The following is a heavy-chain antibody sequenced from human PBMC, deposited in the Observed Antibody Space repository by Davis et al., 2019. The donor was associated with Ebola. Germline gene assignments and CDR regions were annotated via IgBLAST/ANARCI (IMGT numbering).Heavy chain of an antibody. J-gene: IGHJ6*02. Sequence: AASVKVSCKISGCTFETFAISWVRQAPGQGLEWMGGLIPILGSLNDAHLLRARVKITADQSTRTAYMELTGLRPDDTAVYYCATDLSRGDCTGASCHGGNYYYRMDVWGQGTSVTVSS. CDR3: ATDLSRGDCTGASCHGGNYYYRMDV. D-gene: IGHD2-8*02. CDR2: LIPILGSL. V-gene: IGHV1-69*10. CDR1: GCTFETFA.